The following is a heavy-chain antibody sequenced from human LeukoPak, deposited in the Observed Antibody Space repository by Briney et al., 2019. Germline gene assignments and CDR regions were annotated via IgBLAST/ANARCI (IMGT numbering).Heavy chain of an antibody. CDR1: GFTFSNAW. Sequence: GGSLRLSCAASGFTFSNAWMSWVRQAPGKGLEWVGRIKSKTDGGTTDYAAPVKGGFTISRDDSKNTLYLQMNSLKTEDTAVYYCTTDRYGSGSYGDYYYYYGMDVWGQGTTVTVSS. CDR3: TTDRYGSGSYGDYYYYYGMDV. V-gene: IGHV3-15*01. CDR2: IKSKTDGGTT. J-gene: IGHJ6*02. D-gene: IGHD3-10*01.